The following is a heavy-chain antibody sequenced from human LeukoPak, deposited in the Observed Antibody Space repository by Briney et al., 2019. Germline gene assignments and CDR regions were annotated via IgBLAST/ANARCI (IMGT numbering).Heavy chain of an antibody. D-gene: IGHD2-21*02. CDR3: MRGSYGDFY. CDR2: ISYDETQK. Sequence: GGSLRLSCAASGFIFSTSAMHWVRQAPGKGLEWVAVISYDETQKYYADSVKGRFTIFRDNSRNTLFLQMNTLRVEDTSVYYCMRGSYGDFYWGLGTLVTVSS. J-gene: IGHJ4*02. V-gene: IGHV3-30-3*01. CDR1: GFIFSTSA.